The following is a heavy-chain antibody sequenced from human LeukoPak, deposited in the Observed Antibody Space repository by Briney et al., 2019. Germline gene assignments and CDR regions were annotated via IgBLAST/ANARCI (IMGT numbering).Heavy chain of an antibody. D-gene: IGHD6-13*01. V-gene: IGHV3-9*01. CDR1: GFTFDDYA. CDR3: AKGSLGSWYYFDY. J-gene: IGHJ4*02. CDR2: ISWNSGSI. Sequence: PGGSLRLSCAASGFTFDDYAMPWVRQAPGKGLEWVSGISWNSGSIGYADSVKGRFTIFRDNSKNTLYLQMNSLRAEDTAVYYCAKGSLGSWYYFDYWGQGTLVTVSS.